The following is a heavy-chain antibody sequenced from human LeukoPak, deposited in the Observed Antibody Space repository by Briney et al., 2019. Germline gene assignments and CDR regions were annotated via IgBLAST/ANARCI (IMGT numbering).Heavy chain of an antibody. V-gene: IGHV3-30*03. CDR3: VREAPPKEYDY. Sequence: GRSLRLSCAASGFAFSSYAIHWVRQAPGKGLEWVAVILHDGSNKQYADSVKGRFTISRDNSKNTLYLQMSSLRAEDTAVYYCVREAPPKEYDYWGQGTLVTVSS. D-gene: IGHD2/OR15-2a*01. CDR2: ILHDGSNK. J-gene: IGHJ4*02. CDR1: GFAFSSYA.